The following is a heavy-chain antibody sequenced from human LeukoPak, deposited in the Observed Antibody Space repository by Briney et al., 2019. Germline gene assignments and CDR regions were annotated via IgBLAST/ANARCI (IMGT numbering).Heavy chain of an antibody. V-gene: IGHV5-51*01. CDR1: GYSFTSYW. CDR2: IYPGDSDT. CDR3: ARRNRGFDP. Sequence: GESLKISCKGSGYSFTSYWIGWVRQIPGKGLEWMGIIYPGDSDTRYSPSFQGQATLSAHQSISTAYLQCSSVKASDTAMYYCARRNRGFDPWGQGTLVTVSS. J-gene: IGHJ5*02.